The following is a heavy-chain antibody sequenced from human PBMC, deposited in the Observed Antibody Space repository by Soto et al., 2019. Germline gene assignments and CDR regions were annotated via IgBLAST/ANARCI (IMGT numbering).Heavy chain of an antibody. CDR3: ARMGGGYCSSTSCPFDY. CDR1: GGTFSSYA. D-gene: IGHD2-2*01. J-gene: IGHJ4*02. CDR2: IIPIFGTA. Sequence: GASVKVSCKASGGTFSSYAISWVRQAPGQGLEWMGGIIPIFGTANYAQKFQGRVTITADESTSTAYMELSSLRSEDTAVYYCARMGGGYCSSTSCPFDYWGQGTLVTVSS. V-gene: IGHV1-69*13.